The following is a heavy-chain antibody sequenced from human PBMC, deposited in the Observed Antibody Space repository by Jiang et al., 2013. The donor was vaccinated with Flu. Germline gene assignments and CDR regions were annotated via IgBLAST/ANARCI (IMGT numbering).Heavy chain of an antibody. CDR3: ARAIAVAGTLCWDY. J-gene: IGHJ4*02. D-gene: IGHD6-19*01. CDR2: IYYSGST. V-gene: IGHV4-39*07. Sequence: GSGLVKPSETLSLTCTVSGGSISSSSYYWGWIRQPPGKGLEWIGSIYYSGSTYYNPSLKSRVTISVDTSKNQFSLKLSSVTAADTAVYYCARAIAVAGTLCWDYWGQGTLVTVSS. CDR1: GGSISSSSYY.